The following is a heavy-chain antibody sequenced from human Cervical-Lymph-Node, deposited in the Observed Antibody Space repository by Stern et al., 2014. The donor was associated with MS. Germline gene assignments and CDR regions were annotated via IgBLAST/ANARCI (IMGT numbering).Heavy chain of an antibody. Sequence: VQLLESGGGVVQSGRSLRLTCKVSGFTFSSYGMHWVRQAPGKGLEWVSVISYDGSDTYYAESVKGRFTISRDNSKNTLYLEMRSLRREDTAVYYCVKRGITEVRGVRLGDYWGPGTLVIVSS. D-gene: IGHD3-10*01. CDR1: GFTFSSYG. CDR2: ISYDGSDT. J-gene: IGHJ4*02. CDR3: VKRGITEVRGVRLGDY. V-gene: IGHV3-30*18.